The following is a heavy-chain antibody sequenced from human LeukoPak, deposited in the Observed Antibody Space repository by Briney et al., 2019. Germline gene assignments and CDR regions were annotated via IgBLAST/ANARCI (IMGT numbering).Heavy chain of an antibody. CDR2: ISSSGSTI. CDR3: ASSAALYCGGDCYTNSDY. J-gene: IGHJ4*02. V-gene: IGHV3-48*03. CDR1: GFTFSSYE. Sequence: PGGSLRLSCAASGFTFSSYEMNWVRQAPGKGLEWVSYISSSGSTIYYGDPVKGRFAISRDNAKNSLYLQMNSLRAEDTAAYYCASSAALYCGGDCYTNSDYWGQGTLVTVSS. D-gene: IGHD2-21*02.